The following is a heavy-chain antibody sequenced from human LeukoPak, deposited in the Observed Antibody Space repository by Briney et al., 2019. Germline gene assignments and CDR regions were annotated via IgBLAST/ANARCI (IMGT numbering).Heavy chain of an antibody. CDR2: IDNSGGST. CDR1: GFTFSNYA. CDR3: AKGRAGYSYGMFDS. D-gene: IGHD5-18*01. J-gene: IGHJ4*02. V-gene: IGHV3-23*05. Sequence: PGGSLRLSCVASGFTFSNYAMSWVRQAPGKGLEWVSGIDNSGGSTYYADSVRGRLTISRDNSKKTVYLQMSSLRGDDTAIYYCAKGRAGYSYGMFDSWGQGTLVTVSS.